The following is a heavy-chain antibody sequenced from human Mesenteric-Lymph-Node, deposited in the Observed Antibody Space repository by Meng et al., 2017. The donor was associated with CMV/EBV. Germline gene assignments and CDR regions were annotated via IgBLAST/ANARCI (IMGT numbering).Heavy chain of an antibody. CDR2: ISTYNGDT. J-gene: IGHJ4*02. CDR3: ARDETTIVVPAATPFHY. CDR1: YTFNTYA. D-gene: IGHD2-2*01. Sequence: YTFNTYAISWVRQAPGQGLEWMGRISTYNGDTNYAQRLQGRVTVTTDTSTSTVYMELRSLRSDDTAVYYCARDETTIVVPAATPFHYWGQGTLVTVSS. V-gene: IGHV1-18*01.